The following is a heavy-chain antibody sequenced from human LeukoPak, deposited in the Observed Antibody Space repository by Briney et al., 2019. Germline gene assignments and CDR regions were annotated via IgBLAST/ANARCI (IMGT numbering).Heavy chain of an antibody. J-gene: IGHJ6*03. CDR3: ARGDGYGYYYMDV. CDR2: IIPIFRTA. V-gene: IGHV1-69*05. Sequence: GASVKVSCKASGGIFSNHAVIWVRQAPGQGLEWMGKIIPIFRTATYAQRFQGRVTISTDESTSTAYMELTSLRSDDTAVYYCARGDGYGYYYMDVWGKGTTVTVSS. D-gene: IGHD3-22*01. CDR1: GGIFSNHA.